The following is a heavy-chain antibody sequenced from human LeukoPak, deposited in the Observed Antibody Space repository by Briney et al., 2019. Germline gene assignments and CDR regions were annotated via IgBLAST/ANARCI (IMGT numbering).Heavy chain of an antibody. J-gene: IGHJ3*02. V-gene: IGHV3-21*01. D-gene: IGHD3-16*02. CDR1: GFTFSNYS. CDR3: ARGRLEELSLGGAFDI. Sequence: GGSLRLSCAASGFTFSNYSMNWVRQAPGKGLEWVSSISSSSSYIYYADSVKGRFTISRDNAKNPLYLQMDSLRAEDTAVYYCARGRLEELSLGGAFDIWGQGTVVTVSS. CDR2: ISSSSSYI.